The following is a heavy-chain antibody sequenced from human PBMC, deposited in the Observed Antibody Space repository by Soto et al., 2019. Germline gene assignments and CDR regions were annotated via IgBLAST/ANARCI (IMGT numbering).Heavy chain of an antibody. J-gene: IGHJ4*02. Sequence: VQLQESGPGLVKPSGTLSLTCAVSGDSISNYNWWCWVRQPPGKGLEWIGEISPSANTNYNPSLQRRITRSVDESKNQFYLDLTSVTVADPAVYYCSRGFAIRAFWGQGTLVSVSS. D-gene: IGHD3-10*01. CDR1: GDSISNYNW. V-gene: IGHV4-4*02. CDR2: ISPSANT. CDR3: SRGFAIRAF.